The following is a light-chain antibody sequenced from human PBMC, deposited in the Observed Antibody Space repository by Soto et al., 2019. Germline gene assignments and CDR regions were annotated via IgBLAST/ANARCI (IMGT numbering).Light chain of an antibody. Sequence: DIQMTQSPSTLSASVGDRVTITCRASQSISSWLGWYQQKPGKAPKLLIYKASSLESGVPSRLSGSGSGTEFTLTISSLQPDDFATYYCQQYNSYSRTFGQGTKVEIK. CDR3: QQYNSYSRT. CDR2: KAS. V-gene: IGKV1-5*03. CDR1: QSISSW. J-gene: IGKJ1*01.